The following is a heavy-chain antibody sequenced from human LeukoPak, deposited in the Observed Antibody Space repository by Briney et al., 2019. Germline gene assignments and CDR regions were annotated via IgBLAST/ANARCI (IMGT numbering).Heavy chain of an antibody. V-gene: IGHV1-24*01. J-gene: IGHJ1*01. Sequence: ASVKVSCKASGYTFTSYYMHWVRQAPGKGLEWMGGFDPEDGETIYAQKFQGRVTVTEDTSTDTAYMELSSLRSEDTAVYYCATHIAVAASGGAEYFQHWGQGTLVTVSS. CDR1: GYTFTSYY. D-gene: IGHD6-19*01. CDR2: FDPEDGET. CDR3: ATHIAVAASGGAEYFQH.